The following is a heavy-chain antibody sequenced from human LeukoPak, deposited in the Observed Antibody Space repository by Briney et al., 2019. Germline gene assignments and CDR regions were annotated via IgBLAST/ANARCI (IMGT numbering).Heavy chain of an antibody. CDR1: GFIFRNSW. J-gene: IGHJ3*02. CDR2: IKQDGSAK. Sequence: PGGSLRLSCAASGFIFRNSWMSWVRQAPGKGLEWVANIKQDGSAKYYVDSVKGRFSISRDNTKNSLNLEMNSLRAEDTAVYHCARDPFSVADDGFDIWGQGTMVTVSS. V-gene: IGHV3-7*03. D-gene: IGHD6-13*01. CDR3: ARDPFSVADDGFDI.